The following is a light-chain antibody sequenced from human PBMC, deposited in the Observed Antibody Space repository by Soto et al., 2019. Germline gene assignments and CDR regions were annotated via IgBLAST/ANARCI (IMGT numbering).Light chain of an antibody. CDR3: QQSYSSPPT. Sequence: DIQMTQSPSSLSASVEDRFIITCRASQSISNHLNWYQQKPGKAPKLLIFAASSWQSGVPSRFSGSRSGPDFTLTISSLQPEDFATYYCQQSYSSPPTFGQGTKVDIK. CDR2: AAS. V-gene: IGKV1-39*01. J-gene: IGKJ1*01. CDR1: QSISNH.